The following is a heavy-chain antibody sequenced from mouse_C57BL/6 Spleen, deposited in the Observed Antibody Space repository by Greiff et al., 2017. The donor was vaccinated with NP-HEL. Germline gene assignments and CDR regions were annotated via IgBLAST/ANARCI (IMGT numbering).Heavy chain of an antibody. Sequence: VQLQQSGPELVKPGASVKISCKASGYSFTGYYMNWVKQSPEKSLEWIGEINPSTGGTTYNQKFKAKATLTVDKSSSTAYMQLKSLTSEDSAVYYCAESWDGYWGQGTTLTVSS. CDR1: GYSFTGYY. V-gene: IGHV1-42*01. CDR2: INPSTGGT. D-gene: IGHD4-1*01. CDR3: AESWDGY. J-gene: IGHJ2*01.